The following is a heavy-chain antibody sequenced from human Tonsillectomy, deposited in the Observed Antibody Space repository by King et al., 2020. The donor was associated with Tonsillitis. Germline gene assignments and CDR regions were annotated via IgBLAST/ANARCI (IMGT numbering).Heavy chain of an antibody. J-gene: IGHJ4*02. V-gene: IGHV3-23*04. Sequence: VQLVESGGGLVQPGGSLRLSCAASGFTFRNFAMSWVRQAPGKGLEWVSGISGSGGSTYYADSVKGRLTNSRDNSKNTLSLQMNSLRAEDTAVYYCARTYYSGYDYPTPDYWGQGTLVSVSS. CDR2: ISGSGGST. CDR3: ARTYYSGYDYPTPDY. CDR1: GFTFRNFA. D-gene: IGHD5-12*01.